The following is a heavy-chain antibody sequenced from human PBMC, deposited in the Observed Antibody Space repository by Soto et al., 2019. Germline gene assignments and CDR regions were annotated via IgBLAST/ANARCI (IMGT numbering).Heavy chain of an antibody. Sequence: GSLRLSSAASGFTFSSYAMHWVRQAPGKGLEWVAVISYDGSNKYYADSVKGRFTISRDNSKNTLYLQMNSLRAEDTAVYYCAREAGSSSEEFDYYYGMDVWGQWTTVTVSS. D-gene: IGHD6-13*01. J-gene: IGHJ6*02. CDR3: AREAGSSSEEFDYYYGMDV. V-gene: IGHV3-30-3*01. CDR2: ISYDGSNK. CDR1: GFTFSSYA.